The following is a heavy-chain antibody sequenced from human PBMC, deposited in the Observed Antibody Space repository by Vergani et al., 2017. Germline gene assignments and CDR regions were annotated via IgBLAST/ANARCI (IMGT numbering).Heavy chain of an antibody. CDR2: IKQDGNEK. CDR1: GFTFSSDW. CDR3: ARDMSDYYDSSGHYYYYYGMDV. Sequence: EVQLVESGGDLVQPGGSLRLSCAAPGFTFSSDWMTWVRQAPGQGMEWVAKIKQDGNEKYHVDSVEGRFTISRENARNSLYLQMDSLGAEDTAVYYCARDMSDYYDSSGHYYYYYGMDVWGLGTTVTVSS. J-gene: IGHJ6*02. D-gene: IGHD3-22*01. V-gene: IGHV3-7*01.